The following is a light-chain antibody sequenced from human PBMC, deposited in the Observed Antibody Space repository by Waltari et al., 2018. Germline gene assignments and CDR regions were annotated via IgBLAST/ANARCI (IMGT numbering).Light chain of an antibody. J-gene: IGKJ1*01. CDR1: QSVSRT. Sequence: DIVLTQSPGILSLSQGERATLSCRASQSVSRTLAWYQQKPGQAPRLLIYGASTRATGIPDRFSGGGSGTDFSLTISRLEPEDFAVYYCQHYVRLPATFGQGTKVEIK. CDR3: QHYVRLPAT. V-gene: IGKV3-20*01. CDR2: GAS.